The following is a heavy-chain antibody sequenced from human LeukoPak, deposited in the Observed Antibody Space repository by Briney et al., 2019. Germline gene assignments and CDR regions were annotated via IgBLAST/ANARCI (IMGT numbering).Heavy chain of an antibody. CDR2: IWYGGSNK. CDR3: AKDKGSGSYSYYYYGMDV. V-gene: IGHV3-33*03. J-gene: IGHJ6*02. Sequence: PGGSLRLSCAASGFTFSSYGMHWVRQAPGKGLEWVAVIWYGGSNKYYADSVKGRFTISRDNAKNSLYLQMNSLRAEDTAVYYCAKDKGSGSYSYYYYGMDVWGQGTTVTVSS. CDR1: GFTFSSYG. D-gene: IGHD3-10*01.